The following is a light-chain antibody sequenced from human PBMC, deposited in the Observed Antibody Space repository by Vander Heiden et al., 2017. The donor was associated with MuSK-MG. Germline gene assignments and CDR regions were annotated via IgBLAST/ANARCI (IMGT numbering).Light chain of an antibody. V-gene: IGKV1-39*01. CDR3: QQRDSTPYT. CDR2: GSS. Sequence: DIQMTQSPSSLSASVGDRVTITCRASQRFSSYLNWYQQKPGKGPKLLIYGSSSLHIDVPSRFSGSGSGPDFILTISRVQPEDSATYYCQQRDSTPYTFGQGTKLEIK. J-gene: IGKJ2*01. CDR1: QRFSSY.